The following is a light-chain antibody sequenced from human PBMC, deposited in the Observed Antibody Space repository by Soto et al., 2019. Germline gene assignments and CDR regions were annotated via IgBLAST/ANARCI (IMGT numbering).Light chain of an antibody. V-gene: IGKV4-1*01. CDR2: CAA. CDR3: QQYYDTPLT. J-gene: IGKJ4*01. CDR1: QSVLYSSNNYNY. Sequence: DTVMTQSPDSLTMTQAGTATINCKSSQSVLYSSNNYNYLAGYQQKPGQPPKLLITCAATREPGVSGRFSGSGFATDFTLTISSLRSEDVAVYYCQQYYDTPLTFGGGTKVDIK.